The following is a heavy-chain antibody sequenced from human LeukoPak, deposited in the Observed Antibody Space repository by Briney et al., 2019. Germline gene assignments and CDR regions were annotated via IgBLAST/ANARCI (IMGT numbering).Heavy chain of an antibody. D-gene: IGHD6-6*01. V-gene: IGHV4-34*01. J-gene: IGHJ4*02. CDR1: GGSFSGYY. Sequence: SETLSLTCAVYGGSFSGYYWSWIRQPPGKGLEWIGEINHSGSTNYNPSLKSRVTISVDTSKNQFSLKLSSVTAADTAVYYCARGRGIAARPLYYWGQGTLVTASS. CDR3: ARGRGIAARPLYY. CDR2: INHSGST.